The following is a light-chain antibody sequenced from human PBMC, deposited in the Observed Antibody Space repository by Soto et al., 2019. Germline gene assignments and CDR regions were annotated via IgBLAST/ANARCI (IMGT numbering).Light chain of an antibody. CDR2: EVN. CDR1: SSDIGAYDY. J-gene: IGLJ1*01. V-gene: IGLV2-14*01. CDR3: FSFTTTSTHV. Sequence: QSALTQPASLSGSPGQSITMSCTGTSSDIGAYDYVSWFQQHPGKAPKLMISEVNNRPSGVSNRFSGSKSGNTAYLTISGLQVEDEAGYFCFSFTTTSTHVFGTGTKVTVL.